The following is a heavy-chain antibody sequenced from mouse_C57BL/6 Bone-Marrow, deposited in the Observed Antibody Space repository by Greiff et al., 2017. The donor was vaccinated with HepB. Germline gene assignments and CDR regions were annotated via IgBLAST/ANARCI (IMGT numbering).Heavy chain of an antibody. D-gene: IGHD1-1*01. CDR2: IDPENGDT. Sequence: EVQLQQSGAELVRPGASVKLSCTASGFNIKDDYMHWVKQRPEQGLEWIGWIDPENGDTEYASKFQGKATITADTSSNTAYLQLSSLTSEDTAVYYGTMDYGSSYDAMDYWGQGTSVTVSS. V-gene: IGHV14-4*01. CDR1: GFNIKDDY. CDR3: TMDYGSSYDAMDY. J-gene: IGHJ4*01.